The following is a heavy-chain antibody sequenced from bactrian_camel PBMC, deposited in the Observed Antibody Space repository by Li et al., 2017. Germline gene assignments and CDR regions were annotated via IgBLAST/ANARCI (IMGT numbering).Heavy chain of an antibody. J-gene: IGHJ4*01. CDR2: LWIGGATT. D-gene: IGHD6*01. CDR1: GYIHSNNC. Sequence: HVQLVESGGGLVQPGESLRLSCVASGYIHSNNCVGWFRQRPGKDREGVAVLWIGGATTTYADSVKGRFTISQDSARNTVYLQMNNLQPEDTATYYCAEGRGSRGEHCYSLNYWGQGTQVTVS. V-gene: IGHV3S1*01. CDR3: AEGRGSRGEHCYSLNY.